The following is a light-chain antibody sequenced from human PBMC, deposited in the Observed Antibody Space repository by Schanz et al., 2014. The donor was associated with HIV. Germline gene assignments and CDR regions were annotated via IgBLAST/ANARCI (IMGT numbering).Light chain of an antibody. V-gene: IGLV1-40*01. CDR2: ANS. CDR1: ISNIGAGYA. Sequence: QSVLTQPPSVSGAPGQRVTISCPGTISNIGAGYAPHWYRPLPGTAPKLLIYANSYRPSGVPDRFSGSKSGTSASLAITGLHADDEGDYYCQSYDIGLRSYVFGAGTKLTVL. J-gene: IGLJ2*01. CDR3: QSYDIGLRSYV.